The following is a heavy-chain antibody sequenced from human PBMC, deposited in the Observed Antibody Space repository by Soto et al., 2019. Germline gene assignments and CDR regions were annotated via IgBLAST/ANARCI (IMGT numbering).Heavy chain of an antibody. CDR3: ASPAHIVGATGYFQH. J-gene: IGHJ1*01. V-gene: IGHV1-69*01. Sequence: QVQLVQSGAEVKKSGSSVKVSCKASGGTFSSYAISWVRQAPGQGLEWMGGIIPIFGTANYAQKFQGRVTITADESTSTAYMELSSLRSEDTAVYYCASPAHIVGATGYFQHWGQGTLVTVSS. D-gene: IGHD1-26*01. CDR2: IIPIFGTA. CDR1: GGTFSSYA.